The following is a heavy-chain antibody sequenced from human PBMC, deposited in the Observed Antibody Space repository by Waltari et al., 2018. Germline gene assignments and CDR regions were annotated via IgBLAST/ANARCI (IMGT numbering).Heavy chain of an antibody. Sequence: QVQLVQSGAEVKKPGASVKVSCQASGYTFTGYYMHWVRQAPGQGLEWMGWINPNSGGTNYAQKFQGRVTMTRDTSISTAYMELSRLRSDDTAVYYCASQQQLVYYYYGMDVWGQGTTVTVSS. V-gene: IGHV1-2*02. CDR3: ASQQQLVYYYYGMDV. CDR1: GYTFTGYY. CDR2: INPNSGGT. D-gene: IGHD6-13*01. J-gene: IGHJ6*02.